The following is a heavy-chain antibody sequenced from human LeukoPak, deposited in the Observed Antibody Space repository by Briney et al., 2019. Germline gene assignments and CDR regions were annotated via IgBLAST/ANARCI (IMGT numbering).Heavy chain of an antibody. CDR1: GFTFSSYS. V-gene: IGHV3-48*04. D-gene: IGHD3-3*02. J-gene: IGHJ4*02. CDR3: ARRISSSSGNY. Sequence: GGSLRLPCAASGFTFSSYSTNWVRQAPGKGLEWVSYISSSSSTIYYADSVKGRFTISRDNAKNSLYLQMNSLRAEDTAVYYCARRISSSSGNYWGQGTLVTVSS. CDR2: ISSSSSTI.